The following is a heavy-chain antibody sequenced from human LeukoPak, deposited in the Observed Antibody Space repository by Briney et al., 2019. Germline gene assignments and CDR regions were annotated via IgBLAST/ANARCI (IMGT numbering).Heavy chain of an antibody. Sequence: GASVKVSCKASGGTFSSYAISWVRQAPGQGLEWMGGIIPIFGTANYAQKFQGRVTITADESTSTAYMELSGLRSEDTAVYYCAREGGHDFWSGYYTFYFDYWGQGTLVTVSS. J-gene: IGHJ4*02. V-gene: IGHV1-69*13. CDR1: GGTFSSYA. CDR2: IIPIFGTA. CDR3: AREGGHDFWSGYYTFYFDY. D-gene: IGHD3-3*01.